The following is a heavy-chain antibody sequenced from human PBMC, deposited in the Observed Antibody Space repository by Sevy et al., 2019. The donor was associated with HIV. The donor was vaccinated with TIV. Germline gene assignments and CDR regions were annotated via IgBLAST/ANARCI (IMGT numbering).Heavy chain of an antibody. D-gene: IGHD3-22*01. V-gene: IGHV3-48*02. Sequence: GGSLRLSCAASGFTFSSYSMNWVRQAPGKGLEWVSYISSSSSTIYYADSVKGRFTISRDNAKNSLYLQMNSLRDEDKAVYYCARDEGNYDISGYYFYYYYYYGMDVWGQGTTVTVSS. J-gene: IGHJ6*02. CDR3: ARDEGNYDISGYYFYYYYYYGMDV. CDR1: GFTFSSYS. CDR2: ISSSSSTI.